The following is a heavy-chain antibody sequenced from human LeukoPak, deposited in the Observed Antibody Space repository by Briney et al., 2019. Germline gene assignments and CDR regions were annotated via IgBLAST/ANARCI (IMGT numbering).Heavy chain of an antibody. CDR1: GYTFTSYG. CDR2: IIPILGIA. Sequence: SVKVSCKASGYTFTSYGISWVRQAPGQGLEWMGRIIPILGIANYAQKFQGRVTITADKSTSTAYMELSSLRSEDTAVYYCARRGGAVAKGWYFDLWGRGTLVTVSS. D-gene: IGHD3-16*01. J-gene: IGHJ2*01. CDR3: ARRGGAVAKGWYFDL. V-gene: IGHV1-69*04.